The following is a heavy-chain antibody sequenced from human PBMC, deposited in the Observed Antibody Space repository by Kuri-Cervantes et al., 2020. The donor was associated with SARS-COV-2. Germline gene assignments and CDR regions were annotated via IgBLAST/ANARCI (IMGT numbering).Heavy chain of an antibody. CDR3: AKDRESSSH. Sequence: GESLKISCAASGFTFSSYAMHWVRQAPGKGLEWVAVISYDGSNKYYADSVKGRFTISRDNSKNTLYLQMNSLRAEDTAVYYCAKDRESSSHWGQGTLVTVSS. D-gene: IGHD6-13*01. V-gene: IGHV3-30*07. CDR2: ISYDGSNK. J-gene: IGHJ4*02. CDR1: GFTFSSYA.